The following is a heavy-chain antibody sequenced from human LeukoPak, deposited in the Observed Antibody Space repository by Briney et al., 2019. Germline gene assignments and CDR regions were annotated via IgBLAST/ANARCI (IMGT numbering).Heavy chain of an antibody. V-gene: IGHV3-30*02. CDR2: IRYDGSNK. D-gene: IGHD1-1*01. Sequence: PGGSLRLSCAASGFTFSSYDMHWVRQAPGKGLEWVAFIRYDGSNKYYADSVKGRFTISRDNSNNSLFVQMNSLRAEDTAVYFCAKSRSGSANWALQIFDNWGQGTLVTVSS. CDR1: GFTFSSYD. J-gene: IGHJ4*02. CDR3: AKSRSGSANWALQIFDN.